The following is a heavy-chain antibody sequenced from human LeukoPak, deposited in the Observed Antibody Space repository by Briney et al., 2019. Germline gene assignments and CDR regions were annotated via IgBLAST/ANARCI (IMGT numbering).Heavy chain of an antibody. CDR1: GFTFSSYA. CDR3: AKDLYGYATYFDY. D-gene: IGHD5-18*01. J-gene: IGHJ4*02. CDR2: ISYDGSNK. V-gene: IGHV3-30-3*01. Sequence: GGSLRLSCAASGFTFSSYAMHWVRQAPGKGLEWVAVISYDGSNKYYADSVKGRFTISRDNSKNTLYLQMNSLRAEDTAVYYCAKDLYGYATYFDYWGQGTLVTVSS.